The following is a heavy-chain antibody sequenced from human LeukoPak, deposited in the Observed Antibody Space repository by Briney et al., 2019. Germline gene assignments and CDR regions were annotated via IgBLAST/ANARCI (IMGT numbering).Heavy chain of an antibody. CDR1: GFTFSSYA. Sequence: GGSLRLSCAASGFTFSSYAMHWVRQAPGRGLEYVSAISSNGGSTYYANSVKGRFTISRDNSKNTLYLQMGSLRAEDTAVYYCAKLFSSGYYDYWGQGTLVTVSS. CDR3: AKLFSSGYYDY. J-gene: IGHJ4*02. V-gene: IGHV3-64*01. D-gene: IGHD3-22*01. CDR2: ISSNGGST.